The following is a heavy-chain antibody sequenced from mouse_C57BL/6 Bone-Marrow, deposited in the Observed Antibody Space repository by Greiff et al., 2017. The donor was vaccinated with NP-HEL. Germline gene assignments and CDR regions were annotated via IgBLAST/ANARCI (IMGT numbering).Heavy chain of an antibody. CDR2: ISYDGSN. J-gene: IGHJ4*01. CDR3: AREDYDVGAMDY. D-gene: IGHD2-4*01. CDR1: GYSITSGYY. V-gene: IGHV3-6*01. Sequence: EVQLQESGPGLVKPSQSLSLTCSVTGYSITSGYYWNWIRQFPGNKLEWMGYISYDGSNNYNPSLKNRISITRDTSKNQFFLKLNSVTTEDTATYYCAREDYDVGAMDYWGQGTSVTVSS.